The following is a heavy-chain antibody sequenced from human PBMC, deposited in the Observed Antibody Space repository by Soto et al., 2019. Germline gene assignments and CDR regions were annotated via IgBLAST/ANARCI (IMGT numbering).Heavy chain of an antibody. V-gene: IGHV3-30*18. J-gene: IGHJ3*02. CDR1: GFTFSSYG. Sequence: RLSCAASGFTFSSYGMHWVRQAPGKGLEWVAVISYDGSNKYYADSVKGRFTISRDNSKNTLYLQMNSLRAEDTAVYYCAKDKLVGATAVGNAFDIWGQGTMVTVSS. D-gene: IGHD1-26*01. CDR3: AKDKLVGATAVGNAFDI. CDR2: ISYDGSNK.